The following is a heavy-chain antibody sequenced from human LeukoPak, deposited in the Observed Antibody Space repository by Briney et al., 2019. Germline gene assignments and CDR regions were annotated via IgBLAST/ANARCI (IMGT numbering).Heavy chain of an antibody. CDR1: GFTFSSYA. J-gene: IGHJ4*02. CDR3: ARCSSSWYTCYFDY. V-gene: IGHV4-34*01. Sequence: GSLRLSCAASGFTFSSYAMSWVRQAPGKGLEWIGEINHSGSTNYNPSLKSRVTISVDTSKNQFSLKLSSVTAADTAVYYCARCSSSWYTCYFDYWGQGTLVTVSS. D-gene: IGHD6-13*01. CDR2: INHSGST.